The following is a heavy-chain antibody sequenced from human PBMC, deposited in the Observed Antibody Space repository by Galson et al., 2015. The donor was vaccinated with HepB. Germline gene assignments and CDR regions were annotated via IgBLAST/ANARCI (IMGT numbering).Heavy chain of an antibody. J-gene: IGHJ3*02. CDR3: ASPWSYYDSSGISDPFDI. Sequence: SLRLSCAASGFIFSSYGMHWVRQAPGKGLEWVAFIRYDGSNKYYEDSVKGRFIIARDNSKNTLYLQMNSLRAEDTAVYYCASPWSYYDSSGISDPFDIWGQGTMVTVSS. V-gene: IGHV3-30*02. CDR1: GFIFSSYG. CDR2: IRYDGSNK. D-gene: IGHD3-22*01.